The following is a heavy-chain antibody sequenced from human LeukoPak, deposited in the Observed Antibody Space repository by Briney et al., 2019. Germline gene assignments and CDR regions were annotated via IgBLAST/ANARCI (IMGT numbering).Heavy chain of an antibody. V-gene: IGHV1-58*02. Sequence: SVKVSCKASGFTFTSSAMQWVRQARGQRLEWVGWIVVGSGNTNYAQKFQERVTITRDMSTSTAYMELSSLRSEDTAVYYCAAVIGSGGDPGLFDYWGQGTLVTVSS. CDR3: AAVIGSGGDPGLFDY. D-gene: IGHD2-15*01. J-gene: IGHJ4*02. CDR2: IVVGSGNT. CDR1: GFTFTSSA.